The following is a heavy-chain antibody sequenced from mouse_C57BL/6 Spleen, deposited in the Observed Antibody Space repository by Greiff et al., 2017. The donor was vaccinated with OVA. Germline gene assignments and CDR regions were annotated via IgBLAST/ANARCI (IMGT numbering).Heavy chain of an antibody. J-gene: IGHJ3*01. CDR2: INPNNGGT. V-gene: IGHV1-26*01. Sequence: EVQLQQSGPELVKPGASVKISCKASGYTFTDYYMNWVKQSHGKSLEWIGDINPNNGGTSYNQKFKGKATLTVDKSSSTAYMELRSLTSEDSAVYYCARSAYYDYPWFAYWGQGTLVTVSA. D-gene: IGHD2-4*01. CDR3: ARSAYYDYPWFAY. CDR1: GYTFTDYY.